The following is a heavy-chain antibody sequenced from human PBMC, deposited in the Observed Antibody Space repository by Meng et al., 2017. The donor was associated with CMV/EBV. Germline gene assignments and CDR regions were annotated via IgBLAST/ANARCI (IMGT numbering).Heavy chain of an antibody. CDR1: GDSVSSNSAA. V-gene: IGHV6-1*01. CDR2: TCYRSKWYN. Sequence: SGDSVSSNSAAWNWIRQSPSRGLEWLGRTCYRSKWYNDYAVSVKSRITINPDTSKNQFSLQLNSVTPEDTAVYYCARETLTEWELHPWGQGTLVTVSS. CDR3: ARETLTEWELHP. J-gene: IGHJ5*02. D-gene: IGHD1-26*01.